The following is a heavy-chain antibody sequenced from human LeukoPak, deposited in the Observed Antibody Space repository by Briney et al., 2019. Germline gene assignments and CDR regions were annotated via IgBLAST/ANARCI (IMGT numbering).Heavy chain of an antibody. D-gene: IGHD6-13*01. CDR2: IYYSGST. CDR1: GGSLSSYY. CDR3: ARAGGGIVAAAGNWFDP. Sequence: PSETLSLTCTVSGGSLSSYYWSWIRQPPGKGLEWIGYIYYSGSTNYNPSLKSRVTISVDTSKNQFSLKLSSVTAADTAVYYCARAGGGIVAAAGNWFDPWGQGTLVTVSS. V-gene: IGHV4-59*01. J-gene: IGHJ5*02.